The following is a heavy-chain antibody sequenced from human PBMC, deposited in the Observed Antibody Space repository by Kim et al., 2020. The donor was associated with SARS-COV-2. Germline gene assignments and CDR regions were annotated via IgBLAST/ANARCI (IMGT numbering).Heavy chain of an antibody. V-gene: IGHV3-53*04. Sequence: DSVKGRFTISRHNSKNTLYLQMNSLRAEDTAVYYCARVVADPSSYLHFDYWGQGTLVTVSS. J-gene: IGHJ4*02. D-gene: IGHD2-15*01. CDR3: ARVVADPSSYLHFDY.